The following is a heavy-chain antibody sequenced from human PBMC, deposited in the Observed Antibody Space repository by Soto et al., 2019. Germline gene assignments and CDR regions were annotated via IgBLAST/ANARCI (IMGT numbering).Heavy chain of an antibody. CDR3: AREAGYTYGYVFDY. J-gene: IGHJ4*02. CDR1: GYTFTSYG. V-gene: IGHV1-69*10. Sequence: SVKVSCKASGYTFTSYGISWVRQAPGQGLEWLGGIIPVLGVGDNAQKFQGRVTITADASTSTAYLELSSLRSEDTALYYCAREAGYTYGYVFDYWGQGTLVTVSS. D-gene: IGHD5-18*01. CDR2: IIPVLGVG.